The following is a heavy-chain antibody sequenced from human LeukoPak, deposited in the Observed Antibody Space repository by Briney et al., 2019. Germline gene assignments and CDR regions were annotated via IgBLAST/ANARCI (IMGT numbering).Heavy chain of an antibody. D-gene: IGHD2-21*01. Sequence: GGSLRLSCAVSGFTFTSYWMSWVRQAPGKGLEWVASIKDGGSVKYYVDSVKGRFTISRDNAKNSLHLQMDSLRAEDTAVYYCARIQLLHGDFDYWGQGTPVTVSS. CDR3: ARIQLLHGDFDY. J-gene: IGHJ4*02. CDR1: GFTFTSYW. V-gene: IGHV3-7*03. CDR2: IKDGGSVK.